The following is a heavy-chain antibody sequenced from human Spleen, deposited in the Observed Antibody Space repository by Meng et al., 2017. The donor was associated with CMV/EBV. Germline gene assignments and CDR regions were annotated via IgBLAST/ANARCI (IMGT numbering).Heavy chain of an antibody. Sequence: QITLKESGPTLVKPXQTXTLTCTFSGFSLTTSGEGVAWIRQSPGEALESLGIIYWDDDKKFRPSLKTRLSITKDTSKNQVVLTMTNMDPVDTATYYCAHIAEAFDYWGQGTMVTVSS. D-gene: IGHD6-19*01. V-gene: IGHV2-5*02. CDR2: IYWDDDK. J-gene: IGHJ4*02. CDR3: AHIAEAFDY. CDR1: GFSLTTSGEG.